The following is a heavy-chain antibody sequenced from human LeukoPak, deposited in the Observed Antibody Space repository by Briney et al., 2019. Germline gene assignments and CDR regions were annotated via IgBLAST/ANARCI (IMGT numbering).Heavy chain of an antibody. V-gene: IGHV4-39*07. CDR1: GGSIFSSNSY. D-gene: IGHD2-15*01. CDR3: ARDAGVGIVVASDAFDI. Sequence: SETLSLTCTVSGGSIFSSNSYWGWIRQPPGKGLGWIGSIYYSGNTYYNASLKSRVTISVDTSKNQFSLKLSSVTAADTAVYYCARDAGVGIVVASDAFDIWGQGTMVTVSS. J-gene: IGHJ3*02. CDR2: IYYSGNT.